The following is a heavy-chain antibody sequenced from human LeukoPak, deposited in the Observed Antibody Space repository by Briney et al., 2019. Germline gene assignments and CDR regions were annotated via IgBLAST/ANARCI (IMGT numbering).Heavy chain of an antibody. V-gene: IGHV3-23*01. D-gene: IGHD2-15*01. CDR2: ISGSGGST. CDR3: YCSGGSRLGY. J-gene: IGHJ4*02. Sequence: GGTLRLSCAASGFTFSSYGMSWVRQAPGKGLEWVSAISGSGGSTYYADSVKGRFTISRDNSKNTLYLQMNSLRAEDTAVYYCYCSGGSRLGYWGQGTLVTVSS. CDR1: GFTFSSYG.